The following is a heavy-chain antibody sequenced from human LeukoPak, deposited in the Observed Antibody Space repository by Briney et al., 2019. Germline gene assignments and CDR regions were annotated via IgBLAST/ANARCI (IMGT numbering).Heavy chain of an antibody. D-gene: IGHD6-13*01. CDR1: GFTFSDYY. V-gene: IGHV3-11*01. Sequence: GGSLRLSCAASGFTFSDYYMSWIRQAPGKGLEWVSYISSSGSTIYYADSAKGRFTISRDNAKNSLYLQMNSLRAEDTAVYYCARVRIAAAGTGGGYYFDYWGQGTLVTVSS. J-gene: IGHJ4*02. CDR2: ISSSGSTI. CDR3: ARVRIAAAGTGGGYYFDY.